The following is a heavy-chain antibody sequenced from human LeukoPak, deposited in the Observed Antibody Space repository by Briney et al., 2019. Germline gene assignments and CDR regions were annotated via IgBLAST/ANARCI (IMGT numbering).Heavy chain of an antibody. V-gene: IGHV4-31*03. CDR3: ARDRSRWDLLPFDY. CDR1: GGSISSGGYY. J-gene: IGHJ4*02. D-gene: IGHD1-26*01. Sequence: SETLSLTCTVSGGSISSGGYYWSWIRQHPGKGLEWIGYIYYSGSTYYNPSLKSRVTISVDTSKNQFSLKLSSVTAADTAVYYCARDRSRWDLLPFDYWGQGTLVTVSS. CDR2: IYYSGST.